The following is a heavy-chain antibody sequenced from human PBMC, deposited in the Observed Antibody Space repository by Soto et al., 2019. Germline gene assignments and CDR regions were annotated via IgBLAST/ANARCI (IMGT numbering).Heavy chain of an antibody. J-gene: IGHJ3*02. V-gene: IGHV3-30*18. CDR2: ISYDGSKK. D-gene: IGHD1-1*01. CDR1: GFTFSSYG. Sequence: QVQLVESGGGVVQPGRSLRLSCAASGFTFSSYGMHWVRQAPGKGLEWVAVISYDGSKKYYADSVKGLFTISRDNSKSTLYLHMNSMRAEDTAVSYCAKDHESYNGDDAFDIWGKGTMVTVSS. CDR3: AKDHESYNGDDAFDI.